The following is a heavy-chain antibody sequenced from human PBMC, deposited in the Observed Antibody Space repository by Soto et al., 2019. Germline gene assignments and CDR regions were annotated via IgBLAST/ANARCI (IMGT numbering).Heavy chain of an antibody. CDR1: GGTFSRQD. V-gene: IGHV1-69*05. D-gene: IGHD2-2*01. Sequence: SVKVSCKASGGTFSRQDMRWVRQAPGQGLEWMGGIIPIFGTPQYAQKFQGRVTMTIDTSTSTAYMDLRSPTSDDTAVYYCARVIPGVEAWFDPWGQGTLVTVSS. CDR3: ARVIPGVEAWFDP. J-gene: IGHJ5*02. CDR2: IIPIFGTP.